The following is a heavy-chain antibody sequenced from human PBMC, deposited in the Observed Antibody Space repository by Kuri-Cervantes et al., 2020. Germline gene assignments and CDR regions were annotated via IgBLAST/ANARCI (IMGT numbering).Heavy chain of an antibody. V-gene: IGHV3-30*03. CDR2: ISYDGSNK. CDR3: ARRWEL. D-gene: IGHD1-26*01. J-gene: IGHJ4*02. Sequence: GESLKISCAASGFTFSSYGMHWVRQAPGKGLEWVAVISYDGSNKYNADSVKGRFTISRDNSKNTLYLQMNSLRAEDTAVYYCARRWELWGQGTLVTVSS. CDR1: GFTFSSYG.